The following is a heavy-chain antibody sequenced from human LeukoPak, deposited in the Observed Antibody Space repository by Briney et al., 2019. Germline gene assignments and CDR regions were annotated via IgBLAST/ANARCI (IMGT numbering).Heavy chain of an antibody. Sequence: GGSLRLSCAASGFTFINYAIHWVRQAPGKGLEWVAIISYDGSNKNYADSVKGRFTISIDNSKNTLYLQMDSLRPDDTAVYYCERKKSAGADDPFEIWGQGTMVTVSS. CDR3: ERKKSAGADDPFEI. J-gene: IGHJ3*02. V-gene: IGHV3-30*04. CDR1: GFTFINYA. CDR2: ISYDGSNK.